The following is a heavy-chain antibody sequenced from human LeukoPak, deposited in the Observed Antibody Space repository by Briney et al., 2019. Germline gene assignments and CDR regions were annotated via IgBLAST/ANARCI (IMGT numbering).Heavy chain of an antibody. CDR1: GFPFGNYV. V-gene: IGHV3-23*01. J-gene: IGHJ4*02. D-gene: IGHD1-26*01. CDR3: AKDRIVGATPDY. CDR2: ISGSGGST. Sequence: GGSLRLSCAASGFPFGNYVMSWVRQAPGKGLEWVSAISGSGGSTYYADSVKGRFTISRDNSKNTLYLQMNSLRAEDTAVYYCAKDRIVGATPDYWGQGTLVTVSS.